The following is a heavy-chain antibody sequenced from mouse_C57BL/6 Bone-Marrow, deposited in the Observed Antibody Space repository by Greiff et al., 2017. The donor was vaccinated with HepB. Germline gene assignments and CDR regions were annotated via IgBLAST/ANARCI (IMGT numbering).Heavy chain of an antibody. J-gene: IGHJ4*01. Sequence: EVKLEESGPELVKPGASVKIPCKASGYTFTDYNMDWVKQSHGKSLEWIGDINPNNGGTIYNQKFKGKATLTVDKSSSTSYMERRSLTSEDTAVYYCARGAMDYWGQGTSVTVSS. V-gene: IGHV1-18*01. CDR3: ARGAMDY. CDR1: GYTFTDYN. CDR2: INPNNGGT.